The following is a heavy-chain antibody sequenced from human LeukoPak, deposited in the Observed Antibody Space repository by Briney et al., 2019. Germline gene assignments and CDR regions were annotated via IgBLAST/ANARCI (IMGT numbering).Heavy chain of an antibody. CDR2: IIPIFGTA. J-gene: IGHJ4*02. CDR1: GGTFGSYA. CDR3: ARQERLAYYFDY. Sequence: GSSVKVSCKASGGTFGSYAISWVRQAPGQGLEWTGGIIPIFGTANYAQKFQGRVTITADESTSTAYMELSSLRSEDTAVYYCARQERLAYYFDYWGQGTLVTVSS. V-gene: IGHV1-69*01.